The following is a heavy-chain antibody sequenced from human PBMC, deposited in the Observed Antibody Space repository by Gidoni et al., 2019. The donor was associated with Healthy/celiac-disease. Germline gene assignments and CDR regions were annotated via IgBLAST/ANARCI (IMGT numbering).Heavy chain of an antibody. J-gene: IGHJ4*02. CDR2: INPNSGGT. Sequence: SLLGINPNSGGTNYAQKFQGWVTMTRDTSISTAYMELSRLRSDDTAVYYCARDGERITIFGVVATPLDYWGQGTLVTVSS. D-gene: IGHD3-3*01. V-gene: IGHV1-2*04. CDR3: ARDGERITIFGVVATPLDY.